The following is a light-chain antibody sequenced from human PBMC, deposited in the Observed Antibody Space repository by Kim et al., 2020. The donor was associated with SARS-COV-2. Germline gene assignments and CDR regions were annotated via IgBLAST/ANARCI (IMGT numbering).Light chain of an antibody. V-gene: IGKV3-15*01. CDR2: DAS. J-gene: IGKJ4*01. CDR1: QSISSN. CDR3: QQYKHWPLT. Sequence: VSPGERATPSCRASQSISSNFAWYQQKRGQAPRLLIYDASTRATGTPDRFSGSWSATESTLTISSLQSEDFAVYYCQQYKHWPLTFGGGTKVDIK.